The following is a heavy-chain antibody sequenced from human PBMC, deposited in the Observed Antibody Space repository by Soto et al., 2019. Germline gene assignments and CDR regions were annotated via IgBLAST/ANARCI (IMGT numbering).Heavy chain of an antibody. V-gene: IGHV5-51*01. J-gene: IGHJ4*02. CDR3: ARPLYPGYCTDGVCYSYEY. CDR1: GYTFTAYW. CDR2: IFPADSEI. D-gene: IGHD2-8*01. Sequence: GESLKISCQSFGYTFTAYWIAWVRQMPWKGLEWMGIIFPADSEIRYSPSFRGHVTISADKSISTAYLQWSSLEASDTAMYYCARPLYPGYCTDGVCYSYEYWGQGTPGTVSS.